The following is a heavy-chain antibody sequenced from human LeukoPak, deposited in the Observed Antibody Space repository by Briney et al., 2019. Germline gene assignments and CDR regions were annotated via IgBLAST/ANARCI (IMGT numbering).Heavy chain of an antibody. CDR3: ARALIAADNY. V-gene: IGHV3-7*04. J-gene: IGHJ4*02. CDR2: IKEDGSEE. D-gene: IGHD6-6*01. Sequence: GGSLRLSCAASGFTFNRAWMSWVRQTPEKRLEFVANIKEDGSEEYYVDSVKGRFTISRDNTKNSLYLQMNSLRVEDTAVYYCARALIAADNYWGQGTLVTVSS. CDR1: GFTFNRAW.